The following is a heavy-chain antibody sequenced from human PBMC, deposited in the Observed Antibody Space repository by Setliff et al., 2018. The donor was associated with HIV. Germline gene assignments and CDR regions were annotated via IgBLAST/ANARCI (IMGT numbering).Heavy chain of an antibody. J-gene: IGHJ6*04. CDR2: IIPVFGKV. V-gene: IGHV1-69*13. CDR1: GGTFSSFG. CDR3: ARSDSGWPHYQYHHMDV. D-gene: IGHD6-19*01. Sequence: GASVKVSCKASGGTFSSFGINWIRQAPGQGLEWMGGIIPVFGKVEYAQRFQGRVKITADESTGTAYMEMSSLRSEDMAIYYCARSDSGWPHYQYHHMDVWGKGTTVTVSS.